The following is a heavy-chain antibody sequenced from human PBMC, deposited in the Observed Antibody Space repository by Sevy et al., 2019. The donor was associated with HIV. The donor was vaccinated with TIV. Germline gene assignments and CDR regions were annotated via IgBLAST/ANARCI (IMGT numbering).Heavy chain of an antibody. Sequence: GGSLRLSCAASGFPFSRYSMSWVRQPPGKGLEWVSTLSFGCGKITYADSVKGRFTISRDNTKSPVYLQMNNLRPEDTAVYYCAREGCSQPHDYWGQGTLVTVSS. CDR2: LSFGCGKI. CDR3: AREGCSQPHDY. V-gene: IGHV3-23*01. D-gene: IGHD2-8*01. J-gene: IGHJ4*02. CDR1: GFPFSRYS.